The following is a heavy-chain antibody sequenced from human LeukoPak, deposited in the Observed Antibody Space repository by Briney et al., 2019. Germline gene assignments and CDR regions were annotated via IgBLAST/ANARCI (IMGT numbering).Heavy chain of an antibody. CDR1: GFTFSSYA. J-gene: IGHJ4*02. D-gene: IGHD6-6*01. Sequence: GGSLRLSCAASGFTFSSYAMSWVRQAPGKGLEWVSAISGSGGSTYYADSVKGRFTISRDNSKNTLYLQMNSLRAEDTALYYCAKGGEYSSHFDYWGQGTLVTVSS. V-gene: IGHV3-23*01. CDR2: ISGSGGST. CDR3: AKGGEYSSHFDY.